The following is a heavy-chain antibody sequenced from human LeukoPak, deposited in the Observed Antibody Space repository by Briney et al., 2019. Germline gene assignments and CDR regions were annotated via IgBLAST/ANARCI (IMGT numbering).Heavy chain of an antibody. Sequence: GASVKVSCKASGYTFTSYDINWVRQATGQGLEWMGWMNRNSGNTGFAQKFQGRVTITRNTSISTVYMELSSLRSEDTGVYYCAIGTQTNTFDYWGQGTLVTVSS. CDR2: MNRNSGNT. D-gene: IGHD1-7*01. J-gene: IGHJ4*02. V-gene: IGHV1-8*03. CDR1: GYTFTSYD. CDR3: AIGTQTNTFDY.